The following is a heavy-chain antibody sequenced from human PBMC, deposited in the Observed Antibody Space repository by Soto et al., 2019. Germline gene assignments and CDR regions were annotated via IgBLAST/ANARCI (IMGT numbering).Heavy chain of an antibody. CDR1: GYTFSDYY. J-gene: IGHJ4*02. V-gene: IGHV3-11*01. CDR2: IDTSGTKI. D-gene: IGHD3-3*01. CDR3: ASHYDMWSGYLSPVDY. Sequence: QVQLVESGGDLVKPGGSLRLSCAASGYTFSDYYMSWIRQAPGKGLEWISYIDTSGTKIYYADSVKGRFTIPRDNAKNALYLEMNSRRDEDTAVYYWASHYDMWSGYLSPVDYWGQGTLVTVSS.